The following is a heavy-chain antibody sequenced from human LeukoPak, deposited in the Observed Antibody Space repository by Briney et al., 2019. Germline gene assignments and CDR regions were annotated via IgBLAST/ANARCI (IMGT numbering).Heavy chain of an antibody. V-gene: IGHV3-48*03. J-gene: IGHJ4*02. D-gene: IGHD3-3*01. CDR1: GFTFSSYE. CDR2: ISSSGSTI. Sequence: PGGSLRLSCAASGFTFSSYEMNWVRQAPGKGLEWVSYISSSGSTIYYADSVKGRFTIARDNAKNSVYLEMNSLRADDTAVYYCARSARLMKGVVEVNALDDWGQGTLVTVSS. CDR3: ARSARLMKGVVEVNALDD.